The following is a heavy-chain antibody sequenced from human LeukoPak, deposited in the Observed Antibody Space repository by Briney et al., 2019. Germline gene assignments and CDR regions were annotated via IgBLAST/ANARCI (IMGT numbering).Heavy chain of an antibody. D-gene: IGHD2-2*02. CDR1: GASITSGSFY. Sequence: PSETLSLTCSVSGASITSGSFYWSWLRQSAGKGLEWIGRVYSSGRTNYNPSLESRVTMLVDTSKNQISLKLASVTAADTAVYYCVREGPLTVQVPTAIRGYYYGLDVWGQGTTVTV. J-gene: IGHJ6*02. CDR2: VYSSGRT. CDR3: VREGPLTVQVPTAIRGYYYGLDV. V-gene: IGHV4-61*02.